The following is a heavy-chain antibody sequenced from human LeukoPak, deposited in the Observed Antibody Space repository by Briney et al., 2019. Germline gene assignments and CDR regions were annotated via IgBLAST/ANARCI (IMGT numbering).Heavy chain of an antibody. J-gene: IGHJ4*02. CDR2: ISSNGGST. D-gene: IGHD2-8*01. V-gene: IGHV3-64*01. CDR1: GFTFSSYA. Sequence: PGGSLRLSCAASGFTFSSYAMHWVPQAPGERLEYVLAISSNGGSTYYANSVKCRFTISRDNSKNTLYLQMGSLRADDMAVYYCARDAEYCTNGVCSLGLYYFDYWGQGTLVTVSS. CDR3: ARDAEYCTNGVCSLGLYYFDY.